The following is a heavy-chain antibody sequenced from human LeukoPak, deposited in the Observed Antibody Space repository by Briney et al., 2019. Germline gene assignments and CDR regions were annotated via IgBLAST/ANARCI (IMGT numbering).Heavy chain of an antibody. V-gene: IGHV3-23*01. J-gene: IGHJ4*02. D-gene: IGHD4-23*01. CDR1: GFTFSAYG. CDR2: ISGSGGST. CDR3: AKHPKLAGYYFDY. Sequence: GGSLRLSCAAAGFTFSAYGMHWVRQAPGKGLEWVSAISGSGGSTYYADSVKGRFTISRDNSKNTLYLQMNSLRAEDTAVYYCAKHPKLAGYYFDYWGQGTLVTVSS.